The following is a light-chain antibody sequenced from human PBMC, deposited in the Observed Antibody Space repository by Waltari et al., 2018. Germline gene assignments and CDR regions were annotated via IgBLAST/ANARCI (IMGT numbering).Light chain of an antibody. Sequence: SFELTQPPSVSVSPGQTARIACSGDALPGQYTSWYQQKPGQAPGLVIEKDSERPSGIPDRFSGSRSGRTVTLTISGVQAEDEADYYCQSADTRGTYVFGNGTLVTVL. CDR3: QSADTRGTYV. CDR2: KDS. CDR1: ALPGQY. J-gene: IGLJ1*01. V-gene: IGLV3-25*03.